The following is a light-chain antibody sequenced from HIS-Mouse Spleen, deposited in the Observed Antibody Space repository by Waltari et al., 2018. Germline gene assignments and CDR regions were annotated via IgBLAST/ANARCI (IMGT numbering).Light chain of an antibody. CDR3: SSYTSSSTLV. J-gene: IGLJ1*01. CDR2: DVS. CDR1: SSDVGGSNQ. Sequence: QSALTQPASVSGSPGHSITIPCTGTSSDVGGSNQFSWYQQHPGKAPKLMIYDVSNRPSGVSNRFSGSKSGNTASLTISGLQAEDEADYYCSSYTSSSTLVFGTGTKVTVL. V-gene: IGLV2-14*03.